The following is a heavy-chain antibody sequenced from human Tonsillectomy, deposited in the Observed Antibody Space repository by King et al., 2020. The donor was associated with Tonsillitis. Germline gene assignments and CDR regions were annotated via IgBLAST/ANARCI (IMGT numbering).Heavy chain of an antibody. Sequence: VQLVESGGGVVQPGRSLRLSCAASGFTFSSYGMHWVRQAPGKGLEWVAVISYDGSNKYYADSVKGRFTISRDNSKNTLYLQMNSLRAEDTAVYYCAKTDALGGGMDVWGQGTTVTVSS. V-gene: IGHV3-30*18. CDR2: ISYDGSNK. CDR3: AKTDALGGGMDV. CDR1: GFTFSSYG. J-gene: IGHJ6*02.